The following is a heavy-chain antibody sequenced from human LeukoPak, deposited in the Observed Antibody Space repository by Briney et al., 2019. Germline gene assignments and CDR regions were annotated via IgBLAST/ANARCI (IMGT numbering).Heavy chain of an antibody. CDR1: GGSITNLNYY. CDR2: IYTSGGT. D-gene: IGHD7-27*01. V-gene: IGHV4-4*07. J-gene: IGHJ4*02. Sequence: SETLSLTCTVSGGSITNLNYYWTWIRQPAGKRMEWIGRIYTSGGTNYNPSLKSRVTMSVDKSKNQISLNLSSVTAADTAVYYCARFSPRAMGNYLDFWGQGTLVTVSS. CDR3: ARFSPRAMGNYLDF.